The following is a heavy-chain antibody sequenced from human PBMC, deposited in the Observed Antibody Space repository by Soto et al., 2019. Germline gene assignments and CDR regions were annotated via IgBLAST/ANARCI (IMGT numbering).Heavy chain of an antibody. CDR2: IIPIFGTA. D-gene: IGHD1-26*01. V-gene: IGHV1-69*01. J-gene: IGHJ6*02. CDR3: ARDIVGAHPHYYGMDV. Sequence: QVQLVQSGAEVKKPGSSVKVSCKASGGTFSSYAISWVRQAPGQGLEWMGGIIPIFGTANYAQKFQGRVTITADESTSTAYMELSSLRSEDTDVYYCARDIVGAHPHYYGMDVWGQGTTVTVSS. CDR1: GGTFSSYA.